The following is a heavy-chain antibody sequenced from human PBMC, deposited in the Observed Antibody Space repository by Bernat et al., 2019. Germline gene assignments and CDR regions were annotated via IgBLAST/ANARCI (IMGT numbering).Heavy chain of an antibody. CDR1: GYSFTSHA. Sequence: SGYSFTSHAIHWVRQAPGQSLEWVAWLNVGNGKTKYAQRFQGRVSLTADTSASTAYMEVSGLRSEDTGVYFCARGTYPTGSNYQYGMDGWGQG. J-gene: IGHJ6*01. D-gene: IGHD1-26*01. CDR2: LNVGNGKT. V-gene: IGHV1-3*01. CDR3: ARGTYPTGSNYQYGMDG.